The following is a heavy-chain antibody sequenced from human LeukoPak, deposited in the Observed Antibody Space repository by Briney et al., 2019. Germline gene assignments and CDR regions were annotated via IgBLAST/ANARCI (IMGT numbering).Heavy chain of an antibody. CDR3: VRGTPTPGMDY. CDR2: IDTTTGDP. CDR1: GYPFSAHF. Sequence: ASVRVSCKASGYPFSAHFLNWVRQAPGQGLEWMGNIDTTTGDPRYAQDFTGRFVFSLDTSVSTAYLQITSLKADDTAAYYCVRGTPTPGMDYWGQGTQVTVSS. D-gene: IGHD3-10*01. J-gene: IGHJ4*02. V-gene: IGHV7-4-1*02.